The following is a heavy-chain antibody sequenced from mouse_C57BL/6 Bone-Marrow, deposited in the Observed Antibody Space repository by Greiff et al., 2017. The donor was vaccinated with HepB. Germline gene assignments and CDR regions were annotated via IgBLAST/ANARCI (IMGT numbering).Heavy chain of an antibody. V-gene: IGHV1-64*01. J-gene: IGHJ4*01. CDR2: IHPNSGST. CDR3: ARGGLLSAMDY. D-gene: IGHD2-1*01. CDR1: GYTFTSYW. Sequence: QVQLQQSGAELVKPGASVKLSCKASGYTFTSYWMHWVMQRPGQGLEWIGMIHPNSGSTNYNEKFKSKATLTVDKSSSTAYMQLSSLTSEDSAVYYCARGGLLSAMDYWGQGTSVTVSS.